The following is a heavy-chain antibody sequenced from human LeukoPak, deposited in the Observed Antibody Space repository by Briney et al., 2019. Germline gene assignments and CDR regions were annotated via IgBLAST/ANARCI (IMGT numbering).Heavy chain of an antibody. CDR3: ARYSSSWSDGNAFDI. Sequence: SETLSLTCTVSGGSISSYYWSWIRQPPGKGLEWIGYIYYSGSTNYNPSLKSRVTISVDTSKNQFSLKLSSVTAADTAVYYCARYSSSWSDGNAFDIWGQGTVVTVSS. V-gene: IGHV4-59*08. D-gene: IGHD6-13*01. CDR2: IYYSGST. J-gene: IGHJ3*02. CDR1: GGSISSYY.